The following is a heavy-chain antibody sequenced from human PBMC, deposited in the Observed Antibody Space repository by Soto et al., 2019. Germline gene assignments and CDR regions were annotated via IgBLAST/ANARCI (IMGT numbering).Heavy chain of an antibody. CDR2: IKQDGSEK. J-gene: IGHJ6*03. CDR3: AKDGMGVVPAAKRPYYMDV. Sequence: PGGSLRLSCAASGFTFSSYWMSWVRQAPGKGLEWVANIKQDGSEKYYVDSVKGRFTISRDNAKNTLYLQMNSLRAEDTAVYYCAKDGMGVVPAAKRPYYMDVWGKGTTVTVSS. V-gene: IGHV3-7*03. CDR1: GFTFSSYW. D-gene: IGHD2-2*01.